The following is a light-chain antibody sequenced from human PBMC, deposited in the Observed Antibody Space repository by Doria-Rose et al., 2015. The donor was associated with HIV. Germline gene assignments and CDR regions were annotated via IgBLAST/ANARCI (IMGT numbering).Light chain of an antibody. Sequence: EIVLTQSPATLSLSPGERATLSCRASQSVSSNLAWYQQKPGQAPRLLIYDASNRATGIPARFSGSGSGTDFTLTISSLEPEDCAVYFCQQRSNWPPIFTFGPGTKVDI. J-gene: IGKJ3*01. V-gene: IGKV3-11*01. CDR3: QQRSNWPPIFT. CDR1: QSVSSN. CDR2: DAS.